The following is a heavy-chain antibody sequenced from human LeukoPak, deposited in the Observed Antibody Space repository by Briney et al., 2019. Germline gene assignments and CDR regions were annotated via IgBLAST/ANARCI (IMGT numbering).Heavy chain of an antibody. Sequence: GASVKVSCKASGYTFTSYYMHWVRQAPGQGLEWMGIINPSGGITSYAQKFQGRVTMTRGTSTSTVYMDLSSLRSEDTAVYYCARAPADFWSGYSGWFDPWGQGTLVTVSS. D-gene: IGHD3-3*01. CDR2: INPSGGIT. V-gene: IGHV1-46*01. CDR1: GYTFTSYY. J-gene: IGHJ5*02. CDR3: ARAPADFWSGYSGWFDP.